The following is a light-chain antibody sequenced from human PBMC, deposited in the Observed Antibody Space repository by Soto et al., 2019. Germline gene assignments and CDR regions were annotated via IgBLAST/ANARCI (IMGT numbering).Light chain of an antibody. CDR1: HSVRSD. V-gene: IGKV3-15*01. CDR2: DAS. Sequence: IVMTQTPAALSVSPEDAATLSCRASHSVRSDLAWYQQKPGQSPRLLIFDASTRATGIPARFSGSGSGTEVTLTISNLQSEDFSVYYCHQYNTWPPITFGQGTRLEVK. CDR3: HQYNTWPPIT. J-gene: IGKJ5*01.